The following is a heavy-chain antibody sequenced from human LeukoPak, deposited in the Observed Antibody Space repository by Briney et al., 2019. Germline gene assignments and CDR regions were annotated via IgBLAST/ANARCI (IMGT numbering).Heavy chain of an antibody. CDR2: ISWNSGSI. CDR1: GFTFDDYA. D-gene: IGHD3-22*01. J-gene: IGHJ4*02. V-gene: IGHV3-9*01. CDR3: AKGGDYDSSGYPDY. Sequence: PGGSLRLSCAASGFTFDDYAMHWVRQAPGKGLEWVSGISWNSGSIGYADSVKGRFTISRDNAKNSLYLQMSSLRAEDTALYYCAKGGDYDSSGYPDYWGQGTLVTVSS.